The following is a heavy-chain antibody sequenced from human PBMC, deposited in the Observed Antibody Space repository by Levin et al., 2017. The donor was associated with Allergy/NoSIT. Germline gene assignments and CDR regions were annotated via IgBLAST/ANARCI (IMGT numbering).Heavy chain of an antibody. CDR2: ISYDGSNK. J-gene: IGHJ6*03. Sequence: GESLKISCAASGFTFSSYAMHWVRQAPGKGLEWVAVISYDGSNKYYADSVKGRFTISRDNSKNTLYLQMNSLRAEETAVYYCGRGEGGGDSFYYYMDVWGKGTTVTVSS. CDR1: GFTFSSYA. CDR3: GRGEGGGDSFYYYMDV. V-gene: IGHV3-30-3*01. D-gene: IGHD2-21*02.